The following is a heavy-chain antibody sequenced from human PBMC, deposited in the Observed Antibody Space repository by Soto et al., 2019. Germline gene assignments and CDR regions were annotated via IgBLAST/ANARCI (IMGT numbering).Heavy chain of an antibody. CDR2: IYYSGST. D-gene: IGHD3-10*01. J-gene: IGHJ4*02. Sequence: SETLSLTCTVSGASISSSSYYWGWIRQPPGKGLEWIGSIYYSGSTYYNPSLNSRVSISVDTSKNQLSLKLSFVTATDTAVYYCARHVYGSGSYYFSWGQGTLVTVSS. V-gene: IGHV4-39*01. CDR1: GASISSSSYY. CDR3: ARHVYGSGSYYFS.